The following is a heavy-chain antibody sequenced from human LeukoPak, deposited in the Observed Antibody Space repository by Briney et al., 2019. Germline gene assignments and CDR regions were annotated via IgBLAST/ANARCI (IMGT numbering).Heavy chain of an antibody. V-gene: IGHV4-59*01. CDR3: ARGEVLRFTNYGMDV. CDR2: IYYSGST. CDR1: GGXIXXYY. Sequence: ETLSLTCTVXGGXIXXYYWSXXRQPPGKXLEXXXYIYYSGSTNYNPSLKSRVTISVDTSKNQFSLKLSSVTAADTAVYYCARGEVLRFTNYGMDVWGQGTTVTVSS. D-gene: IGHD3-3*01. J-gene: IGHJ6*02.